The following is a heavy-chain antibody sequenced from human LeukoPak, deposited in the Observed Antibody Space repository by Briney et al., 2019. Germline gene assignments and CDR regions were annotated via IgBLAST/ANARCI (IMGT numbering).Heavy chain of an antibody. CDR3: ARGLGIAARPFDY. CDR2: IYHSGST. Sequence: KTSETLSLTCTVSGGSISSGDYYWSWIRQPPGKGLEWIGEIYHSGSTNYNPSLKSRVTISVDTSKNQFSLKLSSVTAADTAVYYCARGLGIAARPFDYWGQGTLVTVSS. V-gene: IGHV4-39*07. CDR1: GGSISSGDYY. D-gene: IGHD6-6*01. J-gene: IGHJ4*02.